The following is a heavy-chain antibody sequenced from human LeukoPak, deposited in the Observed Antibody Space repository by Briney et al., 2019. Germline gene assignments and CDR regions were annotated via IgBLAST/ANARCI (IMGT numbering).Heavy chain of an antibody. D-gene: IGHD5-24*01. V-gene: IGHV4-38-2*02. CDR3: ASPEMATIN. CDR2: IYHSGST. CDR1: GYSISSGYY. Sequence: SETLSLTCTVSGYSISSGYYWGWIRQPPGKGLEWIGSIYHSGSTYYNPSLKSRVTISVDTSKNQFSLKLSSVTAADTAVYYCASPEMATINGGQGTLVTVSS. J-gene: IGHJ4*02.